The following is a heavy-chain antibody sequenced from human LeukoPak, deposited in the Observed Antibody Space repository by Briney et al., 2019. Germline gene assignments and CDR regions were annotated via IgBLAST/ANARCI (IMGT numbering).Heavy chain of an antibody. D-gene: IGHD6-19*01. CDR2: FIPVFGPA. CDR1: GGTFSNYA. V-gene: IGHV1-69*13. J-gene: IGHJ4*02. CDR3: ARAGQVYNSGSYLEY. Sequence: SVKVSCNASGGTFSNYAVSWVRQAPGQGLEWMGGFIPVFGPANYAQKFQGRVTITADESTSTAYMELSSLRSEDTAVYYCARAGQVYNSGSYLEYWGQGTLVTVSS.